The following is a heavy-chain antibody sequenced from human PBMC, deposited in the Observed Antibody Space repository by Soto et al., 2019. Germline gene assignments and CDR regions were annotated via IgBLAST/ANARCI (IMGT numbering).Heavy chain of an antibody. CDR1: GYTFASYA. CDR3: ARETPPPDS. CDR2: ISAYNGNT. Sequence: QVQLVQSGAEVKKPGASVKVSCKASGYTFASYAISWMRQAPGQGLEWMGWISAYNGNTNYAQKLQGRVTMTTDTPTRTAYMELRGLRSDATPVYYCARETPPPDSWGQGTLVTVSS. V-gene: IGHV1-18*01. J-gene: IGHJ5*01.